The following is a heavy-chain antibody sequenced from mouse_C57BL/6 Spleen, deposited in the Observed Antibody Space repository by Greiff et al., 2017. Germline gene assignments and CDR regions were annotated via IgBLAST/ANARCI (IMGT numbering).Heavy chain of an antibody. CDR1: GFTFSDFY. Sequence: EVNVVESGGGLVQSGRSLRLSCATSGFTFSDFYMEWVRQAPGKGLEWIAASRNKANDYTTEYSASVKGRFIVSRDTSQSILYLQMNALRAEDTAIYYCARDASWEGYFDVWGTGTTVTVSS. V-gene: IGHV7-1*01. D-gene: IGHD4-1*01. CDR2: SRNKANDYTT. CDR3: ARDASWEGYFDV. J-gene: IGHJ1*03.